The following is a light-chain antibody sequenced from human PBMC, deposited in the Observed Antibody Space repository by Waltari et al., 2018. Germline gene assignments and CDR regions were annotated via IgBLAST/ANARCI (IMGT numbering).Light chain of an antibody. CDR3: EQYNNWPPWT. V-gene: IGKV3D-15*01. Sequence: ELVMMQSPATLSVSLGDRATLSCRASQSVSSNLAWYQQKPGQAPRPLIDGASTRATGIPARFSGSGSGTEFTLTISSLQSEDFAVYYCEQYNNWPPWTFGQGTKVEIK. J-gene: IGKJ1*01. CDR2: GAS. CDR1: QSVSSN.